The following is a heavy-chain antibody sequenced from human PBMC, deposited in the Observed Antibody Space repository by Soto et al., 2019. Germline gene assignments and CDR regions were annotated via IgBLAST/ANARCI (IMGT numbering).Heavy chain of an antibody. CDR2: IYYSGST. J-gene: IGHJ3*02. CDR1: GGSISSYY. D-gene: IGHD4-17*01. V-gene: IGHV4-59*08. Sequence: QVQLQESGPGLVKPSETLSLTCTVSGGSISSYYWSWIRQPPGKGLEWIGYIYYSGSTNYNPSLKSRVTISVDTSKNQFSLKLSSVTAADTAVYYCARHYQGTVTRTVFSAFDIWGQGTMVTVSS. CDR3: ARHYQGTVTRTVFSAFDI.